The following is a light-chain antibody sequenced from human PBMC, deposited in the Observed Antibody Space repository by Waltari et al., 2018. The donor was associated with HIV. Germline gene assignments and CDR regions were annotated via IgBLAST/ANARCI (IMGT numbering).Light chain of an antibody. CDR2: DDR. J-gene: IGLJ1*01. CDR1: NIGSKG. V-gene: IGLV3-21*02. CDR3: QVCDTSNDHPYV. Sequence: SYVLTQPPSVSVAPGQTASITCGGNNIGSKGVHWYQQKPGQAPVLVVYDDRRRPARIPERFSGSNSGNTATLTISTVEAGDEADYYCQVCDTSNDHPYVFGTGTKVTVL.